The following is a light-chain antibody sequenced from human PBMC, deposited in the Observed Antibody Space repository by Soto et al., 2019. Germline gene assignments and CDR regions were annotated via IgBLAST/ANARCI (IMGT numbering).Light chain of an antibody. Sequence: EIVMTRSPATLSVSPGERATLSCRASQSVSSNLAWYQQKPGQAPRLLIYGASTRATGIPARFSGSGSGTEFTLTNSSLQSEDFAVYYCQQYNNWPQTFGQGTKVDIK. CDR1: QSVSSN. V-gene: IGKV3-15*01. J-gene: IGKJ1*01. CDR2: GAS. CDR3: QQYNNWPQT.